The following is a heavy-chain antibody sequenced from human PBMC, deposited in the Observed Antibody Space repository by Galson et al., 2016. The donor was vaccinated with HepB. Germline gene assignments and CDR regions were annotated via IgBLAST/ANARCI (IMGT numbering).Heavy chain of an antibody. CDR2: IKTDG. D-gene: IGHD7-27*01. J-gene: IGHJ3*01. CDR3: ARDGLGAFDP. V-gene: IGHV3-74*01. Sequence: SLRLSCAASGFTFSRHWMHWVRQAPGKGLVWVSRIKTDGTYADSLEGRFTSTRDNAKNTLYLDMNSLRVEDTAIYYCARDGLGAFDPWGRGTMVTVSS. CDR1: GFTFSRHW.